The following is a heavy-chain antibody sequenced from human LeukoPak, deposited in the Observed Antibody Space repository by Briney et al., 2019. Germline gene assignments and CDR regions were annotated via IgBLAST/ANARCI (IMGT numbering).Heavy chain of an antibody. D-gene: IGHD6-6*01. J-gene: IGHJ4*02. CDR2: INPSGGST. V-gene: IGHV1-46*01. CDR3: TRTAGRTFDY. Sequence: ASVKVSCKASGYTFTSYFMHWVRQAPEQGLEWMGIINPSGGSTSYAQKFQGRVTMTGDTSTSTVYMELSSLRSEDTAVYYCTRTAGRTFDYWGQGTLVTVSS. CDR1: GYTFTSYF.